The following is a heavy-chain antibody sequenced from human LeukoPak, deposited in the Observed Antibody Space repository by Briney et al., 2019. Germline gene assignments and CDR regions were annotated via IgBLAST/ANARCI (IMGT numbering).Heavy chain of an antibody. CDR3: ARAACSSTSCYAGYYYGMDV. CDR1: GDSISSGGSY. CDR2: IYYSGTT. Sequence: SETLSLTCTVSGDSISSGGSYWRWARQHPGEGLEWIEYIYYSGTTNYHPSLKSRVTISVDTSKNQFSLKLSSVTAADTAVYYCARAACSSTSCYAGYYYGMDVWGQGTTVTVSS. J-gene: IGHJ6*02. V-gene: IGHV4-31*03. D-gene: IGHD2-2*01.